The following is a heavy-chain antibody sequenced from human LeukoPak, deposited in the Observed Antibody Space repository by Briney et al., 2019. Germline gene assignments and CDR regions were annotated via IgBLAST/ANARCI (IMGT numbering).Heavy chain of an antibody. D-gene: IGHD6-13*01. V-gene: IGHV1-69*04. CDR2: IIPILGIA. CDR3: AREYSSSWRGDY. J-gene: IGHJ4*02. Sequence: SVKASCKASGGTFSSYAISWVRQAPGQGLEWMGRIIPILGIANYAQKFQGRVTITADKSTSTAYMELSSLRSEDTAVYYCAREYSSSWRGDYWGQGTLVTVSS. CDR1: GGTFSSYA.